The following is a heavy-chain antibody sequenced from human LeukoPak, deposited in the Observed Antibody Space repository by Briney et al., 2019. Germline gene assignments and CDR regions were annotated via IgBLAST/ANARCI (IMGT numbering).Heavy chain of an antibody. CDR3: VKGPQYYYNSSGYYFQPDDAFDV. D-gene: IGHD3-22*01. Sequence: GGSLRLSCSASGFTFSNYAVHWVRQAPGKGVEYVSAISNNGGSTDYADSVKGRFTISRDNSKHTLYLQMSSLRVDDTAVYYCVKGPQYYYNSSGYYFQPDDAFDVWGLGTMVTVSS. CDR1: GFTFSNYA. CDR2: ISNNGGST. J-gene: IGHJ3*01. V-gene: IGHV3-64D*06.